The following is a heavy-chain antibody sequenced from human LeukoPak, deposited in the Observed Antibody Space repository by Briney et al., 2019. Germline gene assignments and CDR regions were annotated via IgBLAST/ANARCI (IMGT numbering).Heavy chain of an antibody. J-gene: IGHJ4*02. CDR2: ISNDGSRT. CDR3: TRSDYGDY. Sequence: RGSLRLSCAASGITISRSWMDWVRQAPGKGLLWGSRISNDGSRTSYADSVKGRFTISRDNAKNTLYLQMNSLRAEDTAMYYCTRSDYGDYWGQGTLVTVSS. V-gene: IGHV3-74*01. CDR1: GITISRSW.